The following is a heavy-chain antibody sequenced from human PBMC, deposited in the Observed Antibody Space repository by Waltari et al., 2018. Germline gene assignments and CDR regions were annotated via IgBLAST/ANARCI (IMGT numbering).Heavy chain of an antibody. CDR2: IYSGGST. J-gene: IGHJ4*02. D-gene: IGHD3-3*01. Sequence: EVQLVESGGGLIQPGGSLRLSCAVSGFTVSNNYMSWVRQAPGKGPGWVSVIYSGGSTYYADSVKGRFPISRDSSENTVYLQMSSLRAEDTALYYCARFDFRNGSYYWGQGTLVNVSS. V-gene: IGHV3-53*01. CDR1: GFTVSNNY. CDR3: ARFDFRNGSYY.